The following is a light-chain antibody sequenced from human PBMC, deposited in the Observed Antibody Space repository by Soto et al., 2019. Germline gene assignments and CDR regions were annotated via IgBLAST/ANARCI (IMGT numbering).Light chain of an antibody. J-gene: IGKJ3*01. CDR1: QSISSY. CDR3: QKYKSAPYT. V-gene: IGKV1-39*01. Sequence: IQMTQSPSSLSASVGDRVTITCRASQSISSYLNWYQQKPGKAPKLLIYAASSLQSGVPSRFSGSGSGTDFTLTITSLQPEDVATYYCQKYKSAPYTFGPGTKVDIK. CDR2: AAS.